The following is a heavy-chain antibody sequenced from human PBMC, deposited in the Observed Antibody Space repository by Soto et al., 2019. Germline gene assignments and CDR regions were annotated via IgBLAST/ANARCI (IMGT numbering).Heavy chain of an antibody. CDR2: LSYEGSEE. D-gene: IGHD5-12*01. J-gene: IGHJ1*01. CDR3: VSDGDVSSGSDCFRHFKH. CDR1: GFNFGGFG. Sequence: GGSLRLSCAASGFNFGGFGMHWVRQAPGKGMEWLFVLSYEGSEEYYADSVGGRFTFSRDNTKNTLFLQMTNLTAEDTAIYYCVSDGDVSSGSDCFRHFKHWCRGTWVTVSS. V-gene: IGHV3-33*05.